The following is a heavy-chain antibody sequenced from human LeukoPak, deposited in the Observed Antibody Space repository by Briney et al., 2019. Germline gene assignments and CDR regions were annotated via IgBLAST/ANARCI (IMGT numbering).Heavy chain of an antibody. CDR3: AKPRGVGATYYFDY. J-gene: IGHJ4*02. CDR2: IHYSGST. Sequence: PSETLSLTCSISDGSISSYYWNWIRQSPGKGLEWIGHIHYSGSTHYNPSLQSRVSIPIDTSKNHFSLKLRSVTAVDTAVYYCAKPRGVGATYYFDYWGQGTLVTVSS. V-gene: IGHV4-59*01. CDR1: DGSISSYY. D-gene: IGHD1-26*01.